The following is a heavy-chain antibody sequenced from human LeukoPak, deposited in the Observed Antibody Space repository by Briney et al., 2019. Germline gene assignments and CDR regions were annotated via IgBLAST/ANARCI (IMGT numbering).Heavy chain of an antibody. CDR1: GFTFSSYA. CDR2: ISGSGGST. D-gene: IGHD4-17*01. Sequence: GRSLRLSCAASGFTFSSYAMSWVRQAPGKGLEWVSAISGSGGSTYYADSVKGRFTISRDNSKNTLYLQMNSLRAEDTAVYYCAKRDDYGDYAGSSGIDYWGQGTLVTVSS. J-gene: IGHJ4*02. CDR3: AKRDDYGDYAGSSGIDY. V-gene: IGHV3-23*01.